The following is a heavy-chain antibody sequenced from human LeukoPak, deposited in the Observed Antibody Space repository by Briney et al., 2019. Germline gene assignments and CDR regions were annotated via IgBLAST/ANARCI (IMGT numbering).Heavy chain of an antibody. D-gene: IGHD3-10*01. CDR3: AKDLANDTLIRGVIPY. Sequence: GGSLRLSCAASGFTFSSYWMSWVRQAPGKGLEWVSAISGSAGSTYYADSVKGRFTISRDNSKNTLYLQMNSLRAEDTAVYYCAKDLANDTLIRGVIPYWGQGTLVTVSS. CDR1: GFTFSSYW. V-gene: IGHV3-23*01. CDR2: ISGSAGST. J-gene: IGHJ4*02.